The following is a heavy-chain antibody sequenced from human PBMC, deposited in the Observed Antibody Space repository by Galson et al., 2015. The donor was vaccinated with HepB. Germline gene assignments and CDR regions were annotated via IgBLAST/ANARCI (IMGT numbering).Heavy chain of an antibody. D-gene: IGHD1-26*01. J-gene: IGHJ4*02. CDR1: GLSVSRNY. CDR2: TFGGGVDL. CDR3: ARERVGPGGYYFDD. Sequence: SLRLSCAASGLSVSRNYLSWVRQAPGKGLGWVSVTFGGGVDLGGRRIIKKKVKGRFTISRHNSKNTVSLQMNSLRPEDTAVYYCARERVGPGGYYFDDWGQGTLVTVSS. V-gene: IGHV3-53*04.